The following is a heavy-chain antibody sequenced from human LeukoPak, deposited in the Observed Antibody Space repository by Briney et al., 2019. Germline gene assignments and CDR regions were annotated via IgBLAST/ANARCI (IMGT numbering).Heavy chain of an antibody. J-gene: IGHJ4*02. V-gene: IGHV4-34*01. CDR3: ARERHRLFSSRGGFDY. D-gene: IGHD2-15*01. Sequence: SETLSLTCVVYGGSFSCYYWSWIRQPPGKGLEWIGEINHSGSTNYNPSLKSRVTISVDTSKNQFSLKLSSVTAADTAVYYCARERHRLFSSRGGFDYWGQGTLVTVSS. CDR2: INHSGST. CDR1: GGSFSCYY.